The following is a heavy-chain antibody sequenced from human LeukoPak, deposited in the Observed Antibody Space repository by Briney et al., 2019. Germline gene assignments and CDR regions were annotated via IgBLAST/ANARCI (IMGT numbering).Heavy chain of an antibody. Sequence: ASVTVSFTGSRYTLTTYGISWVRQAPGQGRERMGWISAYNGNKNYAQKLQGRVTMTTDTSTSTAYMKLRRLRTDDTAEYYCAKDRQPVGAGRDYWGQGTLVTVSS. V-gene: IGHV1-18*01. J-gene: IGHJ4*02. D-gene: IGHD1-26*01. CDR2: ISAYNGNK. CDR1: RYTLTTYG. CDR3: AKDRQPVGAGRDY.